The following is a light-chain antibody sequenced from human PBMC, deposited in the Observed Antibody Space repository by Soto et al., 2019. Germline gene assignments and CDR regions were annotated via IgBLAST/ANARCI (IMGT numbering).Light chain of an antibody. J-gene: IGKJ3*01. CDR2: GAS. V-gene: IGKV3-20*01. CDR1: QSVTINY. Sequence: EIVFTHSPFTLSLSPVERATLSFMASQSVTINYLAWYQQKPGQAPRLLIYGASTRATGIPDRFTGSGSGTDFTLTISRLEPEDFAVYFCQKYGSSPFNFGPGTKVDIK. CDR3: QKYGSSPFN.